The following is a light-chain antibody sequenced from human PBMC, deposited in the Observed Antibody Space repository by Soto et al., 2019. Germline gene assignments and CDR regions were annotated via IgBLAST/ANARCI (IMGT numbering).Light chain of an antibody. J-gene: IGKJ1*01. CDR3: QQYDSTPPT. CDR1: QSVTSNY. V-gene: IGKV3-20*01. CDR2: GAS. Sequence: EIVLTQSPGTLSLSPGERATLSCRASQSVTSNYLAWYQRKPGQALRLLIYGASNRATDIPYRVSASGSGTDFTLTITRLEAEDFAVYYCQQYDSTPPTFGQGTKVEVK.